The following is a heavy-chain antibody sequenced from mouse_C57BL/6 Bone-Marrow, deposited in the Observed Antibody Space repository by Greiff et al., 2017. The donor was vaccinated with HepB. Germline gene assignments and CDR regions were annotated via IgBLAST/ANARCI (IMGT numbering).Heavy chain of an antibody. CDR2: ISSGGSYS. Sequence: EVKLVESGGDLVKPGGSLKLSCAASGFTFSSYGMSWVRQTPDKRLEWVATISSGGSYSYYPDSVKGRFTISRDNAKNTLYLQMNSLKSEDTAMYYCARPPFAYWGQGTLVTVSA. CDR3: ARPPFAY. CDR1: GFTFSSYG. J-gene: IGHJ3*01. V-gene: IGHV5-6*01.